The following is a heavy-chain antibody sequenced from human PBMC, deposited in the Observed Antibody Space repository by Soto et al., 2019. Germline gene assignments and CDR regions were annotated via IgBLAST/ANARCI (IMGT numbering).Heavy chain of an antibody. J-gene: IGHJ5*02. V-gene: IGHV3-30-3*01. D-gene: IGHD3-22*01. CDR1: GFTFSYYA. Sequence: GGSLRLSCAASGFTFSYYAIHWVRQAPGKGLEWVALISSDGNNKYYADSVNGRFTISRDNSKNTLYLQMNSLRAEDTAVYYCAKDEYYYDSSGYHYPWGQGTLVTVSS. CDR3: AKDEYYYDSSGYHYP. CDR2: ISSDGNNK.